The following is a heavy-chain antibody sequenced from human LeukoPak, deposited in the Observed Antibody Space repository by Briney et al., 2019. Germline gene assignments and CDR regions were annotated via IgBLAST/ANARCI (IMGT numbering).Heavy chain of an antibody. J-gene: IGHJ4*02. Sequence: GGSLRLSCAASGFTFSSYAMSWVRQAPGKGLEWVSVISNSAGSTFYADSVKGRFTISRDNSKNTLYLQMNSLRAEDTAVYYCAKDSRVVTDTPGDYWGQGTLVTVSS. CDR2: ISNSAGST. V-gene: IGHV3-23*01. CDR3: AKDSRVVTDTPGDY. CDR1: GFTFSSYA. D-gene: IGHD4-23*01.